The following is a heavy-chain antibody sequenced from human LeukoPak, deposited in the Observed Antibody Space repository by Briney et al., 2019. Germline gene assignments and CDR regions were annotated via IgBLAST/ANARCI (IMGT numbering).Heavy chain of an antibody. CDR3: ARVAAGGYYYYGMDV. Sequence: PSETLSLTCTVFGGSISSYYWSWIRQPPGKGLEWIGYVYYSGSTNYNPSLKSRVTISVDTSKNQFSLKLTSVTAADTAVYYCARVAAGGYYYYGMDVWGQGTTVTVSS. J-gene: IGHJ6*02. D-gene: IGHD3-16*01. CDR1: GGSISSYY. V-gene: IGHV4-59*01. CDR2: VYYSGST.